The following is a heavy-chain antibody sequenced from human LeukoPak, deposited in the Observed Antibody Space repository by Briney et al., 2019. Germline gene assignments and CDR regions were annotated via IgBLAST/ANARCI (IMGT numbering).Heavy chain of an antibody. CDR2: IKQDGREK. Sequence: GGSLRLSCAASGFTFSSYWMSWVRQAPGKGLEWVANIKQDGREKYYVDSVKGRFTISRDNAKNSLYVQMNSLRAEDTAVYYCARVEDYDILTGFDYRGQGTLVTVSS. CDR3: ARVEDYDILTGFDY. D-gene: IGHD3-9*01. CDR1: GFTFSSYW. J-gene: IGHJ4*02. V-gene: IGHV3-7*01.